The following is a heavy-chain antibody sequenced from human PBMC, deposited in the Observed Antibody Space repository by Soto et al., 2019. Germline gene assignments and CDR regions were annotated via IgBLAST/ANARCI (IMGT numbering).Heavy chain of an antibody. CDR2: RHHKGWT. D-gene: IGHD1-26*01. J-gene: IGHJ4*02. V-gene: IGHV4-4*02. CDR3: AMVGPTATGAIDY. Sequence: QVQLQESGPGLVKPSGTLFLTCGVSGDSITSDSWWTWVHQSPGKGLEWIGERHHKGWTNYNPSRASRVTISIDTSKNEFSLSLTSVTAADTAVFYCAMVGPTATGAIDYWGRGTLVTVSS. CDR1: GDSITSDSW.